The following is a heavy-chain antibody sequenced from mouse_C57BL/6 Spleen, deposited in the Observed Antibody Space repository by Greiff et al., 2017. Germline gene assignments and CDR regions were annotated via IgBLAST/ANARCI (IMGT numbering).Heavy chain of an antibody. CDR3: ARRSGGLDSMDY. CDR1: GYTFTSYC. V-gene: IGHV1-59*01. CDR2: INPTDSYY. J-gene: IGHJ4*01. Sequence: QVQLQQSGPELVRPGASVTLSCTASGYTFTSYCMHWVKQRPGQGLEWIGVINPTDSYYNYNHKFKAKDTLTVDTSSTTAYMQLSSLTAEDSAVFYCARRSGGLDSMDYWGQGTSVTVAS. D-gene: IGHD1-1*02.